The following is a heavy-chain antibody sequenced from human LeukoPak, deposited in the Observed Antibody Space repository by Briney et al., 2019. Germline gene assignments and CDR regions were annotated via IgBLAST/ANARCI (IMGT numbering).Heavy chain of an antibody. Sequence: SETLSLTCTVSGGSISSSSYYWSWIRQPAGKGLEWIGHIYTSGNTNYDPSLKSRVTISVDTSKNQFSLRLSSVTAADTAVYFCARVDGGDTCYFDYWGQGTLVTVSS. J-gene: IGHJ4*02. D-gene: IGHD4-23*01. CDR2: IYTSGNT. CDR1: GGSISSSSYY. V-gene: IGHV4-61*09. CDR3: ARVDGGDTCYFDY.